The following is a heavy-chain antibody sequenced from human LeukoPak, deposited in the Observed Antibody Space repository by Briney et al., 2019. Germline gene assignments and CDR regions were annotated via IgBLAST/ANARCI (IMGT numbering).Heavy chain of an antibody. CDR2: IIGSVVST. V-gene: IGHV3-23*01. CDR3: AKELGWYFDY. J-gene: IGHJ4*02. Sequence: GGSLRLSCAASGFTFNNYAMSWVRQSPGKGLEWVSTIIGSVVSTFYADSVKGRFTISRDNSKNTLYLQMNSLRAEDTAVYYCAKELGWYFDYWGQGTLVTVSS. D-gene: IGHD6-19*01. CDR1: GFTFNNYA.